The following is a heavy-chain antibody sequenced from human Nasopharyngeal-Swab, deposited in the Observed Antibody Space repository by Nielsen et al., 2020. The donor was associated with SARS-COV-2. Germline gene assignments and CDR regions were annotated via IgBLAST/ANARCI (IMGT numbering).Heavy chain of an antibody. D-gene: IGHD3-10*01. V-gene: IGHV3-7*01. CDR3: ARLIFISARREFDF. Sequence: GESLKISCAASGFSISRYWMSWVRQAPETGLEWVANIKPDSGSKYYVDSVKGRFTVSPDNAKNSVYLQMDSLRAEDTALYYCARLIFISARREFDFWGQGTLVTDSS. CDR1: GFSISRYW. J-gene: IGHJ4*02. CDR2: IKPDSGSK.